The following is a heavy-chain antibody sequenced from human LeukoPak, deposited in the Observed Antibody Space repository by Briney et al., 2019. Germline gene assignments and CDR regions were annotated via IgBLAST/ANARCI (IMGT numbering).Heavy chain of an antibody. CDR1: GGSISSGDYY. V-gene: IGHV4-30-4*01. CDR2: IYYSGST. J-gene: IGHJ5*02. D-gene: IGHD2-21*02. CDR3: ARGHIVVVTAQLNWFDP. Sequence: PSQTLSLTCTVSGGSISSGDYYWSWIRQPPGKGLEWIGNIYYSGSTYYNPSLKSRVTISVDTSKNQFSLKLSSVTAADTAVYYCARGHIVVVTAQLNWFDPWGQGTLVTVSS.